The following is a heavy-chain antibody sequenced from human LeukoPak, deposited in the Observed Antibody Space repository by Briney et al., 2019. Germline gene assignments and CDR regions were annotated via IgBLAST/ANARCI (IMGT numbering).Heavy chain of an antibody. CDR3: VGGYGWLPDY. V-gene: IGHV3-7*04. D-gene: IGHD6-19*01. Sequence: GGSLRLSCAASGSTLSELWMNWVRQAPGKGLEWVANIKQDGREKNYVDSVKGQFTISRDNAKNSAYLQMNNLRVDDTAVYYCVGGYGWLPDYWGQGTLVTVSS. J-gene: IGHJ4*02. CDR2: IKQDGREK. CDR1: GSTLSELW.